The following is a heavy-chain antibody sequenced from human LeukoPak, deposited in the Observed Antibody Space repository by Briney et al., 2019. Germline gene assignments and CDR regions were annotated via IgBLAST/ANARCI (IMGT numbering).Heavy chain of an antibody. Sequence: GGSMRLSCAASGFTFSSYSMNCVRQAPGEGLEWVSSIGSSSSYIYYADSVKGRFTISRDNAQNSLYLQMNSLRAEDTAVYYCARGNSVRGATAYWGQRTLVTVSS. D-gene: IGHD3-10*01. CDR3: ARGNSVRGATAY. CDR2: IGSSSSYI. V-gene: IGHV3-21*01. J-gene: IGHJ4*02. CDR1: GFTFSSYS.